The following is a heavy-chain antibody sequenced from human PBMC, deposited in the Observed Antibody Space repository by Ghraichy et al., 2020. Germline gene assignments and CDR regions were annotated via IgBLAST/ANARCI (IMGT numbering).Heavy chain of an antibody. J-gene: IGHJ4*02. D-gene: IGHD6-19*01. V-gene: IGHV3-23*01. CDR1: GFTFSSYA. Sequence: GGSLRLSCAASGFTFSSYAMSWVRQAPGKGLEWVSAISGSGGSTYYADSVKGRFTISRDNSKNTLYLQMNSLRAEDTAVYYCAKEFFRRLKQWLVFDYWGQGTLVTVYS. CDR3: AKEFFRRLKQWLVFDY. CDR2: ISGSGGST.